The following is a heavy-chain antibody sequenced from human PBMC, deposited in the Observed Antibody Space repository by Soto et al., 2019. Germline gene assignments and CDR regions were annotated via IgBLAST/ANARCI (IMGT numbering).Heavy chain of an antibody. CDR2: IYYSGST. CDR3: ARDQHQFFSGPNWFAP. D-gene: IGHD2-2*01. CDR1: GGSISSGGYY. V-gene: IGHV4-31*03. J-gene: IGHJ5*02. Sequence: TLSLTCTVSGGSISSGGYYWSWIRQHPGKGLEWIGYIYYSGSTYYNPSLKSRVTISVDTSKNQFSLKLSYVTAADTAVYYCARDQHQFFSGPNWFAPWGQGTLVTVSS.